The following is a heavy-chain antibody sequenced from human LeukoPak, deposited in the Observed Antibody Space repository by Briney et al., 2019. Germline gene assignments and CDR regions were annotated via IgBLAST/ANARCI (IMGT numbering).Heavy chain of an antibody. Sequence: SETLSLTCTVSGASISSDYWSWIRQSPGKGLEWIGYIYISGNANYNPSLKSRVIISIDTSKHQFSLKLRAVTAADTAVYYCARHRFFAPFDYWGLGTLVTVSS. J-gene: IGHJ4*02. D-gene: IGHD3-3*01. CDR3: ARHRFFAPFDY. CDR1: GASISSDY. V-gene: IGHV4-59*08. CDR2: IYISGNA.